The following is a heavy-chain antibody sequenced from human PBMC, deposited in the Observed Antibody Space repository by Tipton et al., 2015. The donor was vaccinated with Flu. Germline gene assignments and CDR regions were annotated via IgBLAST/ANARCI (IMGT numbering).Heavy chain of an antibody. CDR2: IWYDGSNK. CDR1: GVTFSSYG. J-gene: IGHJ6*02. CDR3: ARYSERGYDILSARYYSYGMDV. Sequence: LRLSCAASGVTFSSYGMHWVRQAPGKGLEWVAVIWYDGSNKYYADSVKGRFTISRDNSKNTMYLQMNSLRAEDTAGYYCARYSERGYDILSARYYSYGMDVWGQGNKGPVSS. D-gene: IGHD3-9*01. V-gene: IGHV3-33*01.